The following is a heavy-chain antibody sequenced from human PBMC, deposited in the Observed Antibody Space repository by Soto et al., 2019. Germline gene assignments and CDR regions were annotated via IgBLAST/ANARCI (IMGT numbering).Heavy chain of an antibody. CDR1: GYTFSHYW. D-gene: IGHD3-9*01. CDR2: VNPDGTIT. J-gene: IGHJ4*02. CDR3: SYDTFGDKDF. Sequence: EVQLVESGGDLVQPGGSLRLSCAASGYTFSHYWMHWVRQAPGKGLVWVSRVNPDGTITTYADSVKGRFTISRDNAKNTLYLQMNSLGVEDTARCYCSYDTFGDKDFWGQGTPVTVSS. V-gene: IGHV3-74*01.